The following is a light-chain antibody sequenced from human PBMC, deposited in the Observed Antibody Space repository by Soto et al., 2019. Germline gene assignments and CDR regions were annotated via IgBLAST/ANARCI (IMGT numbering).Light chain of an antibody. CDR3: QSYDSSLSVV. Sequence: QSVLTQPPSVSGAPGQRVTISCTGSSSNIGAGYDVHWYQQLPGTAPKLLICGNSNRPSGGPDRFSGSKSGTSASLAIPGVQAEDESGYYCQSYDSSLSVVFGGGTKLTVL. CDR2: GNS. J-gene: IGLJ2*01. V-gene: IGLV1-40*01. CDR1: SSNIGAGYD.